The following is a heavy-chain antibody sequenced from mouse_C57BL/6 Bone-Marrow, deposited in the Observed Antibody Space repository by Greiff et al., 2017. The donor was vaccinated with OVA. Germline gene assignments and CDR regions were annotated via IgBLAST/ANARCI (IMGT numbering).Heavy chain of an antibody. V-gene: IGHV5-4*01. Sequence: EVQRVESGGGLVKPGGSLKLSCAASGFTFSSYAMSWVRQTPEKRLEWVATISDGGSYTYYPDNVKGRFTISRDNAKNNLYLQMSHLKSEDTAMYYCARECYGSSEMAYWGQGTLVTVSA. CDR1: GFTFSSYA. D-gene: IGHD1-1*01. J-gene: IGHJ3*01. CDR2: ISDGGSYT. CDR3: ARECYGSSEMAY.